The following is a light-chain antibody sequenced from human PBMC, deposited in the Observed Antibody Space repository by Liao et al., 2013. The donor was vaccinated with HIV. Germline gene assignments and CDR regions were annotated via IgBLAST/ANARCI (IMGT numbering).Light chain of an antibody. CDR1: KLGDKY. CDR3: QTADSSGTYVV. CDR2: QDN. Sequence: SYELTQPPSVSVSPGQTASITCSGDKLGDKYGCWYQQKPGQSPVLVIYQDNKRPSGIPERFSGSSSGTTVTLTISGVQAEDEADYYCQTADSSGTYVVFGGGTKLTVL. J-gene: IGLJ2*01. V-gene: IGLV3-25*03.